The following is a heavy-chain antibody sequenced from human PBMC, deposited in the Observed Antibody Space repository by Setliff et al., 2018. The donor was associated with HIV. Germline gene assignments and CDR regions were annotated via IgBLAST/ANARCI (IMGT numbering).Heavy chain of an antibody. CDR3: AGGPGTTSIDY. V-gene: IGHV4-34*01. Sequence: TLSLTCAVYGGSFSGYYWSWIRQPPGKGLDWIGEINHSGSTNYNMSLWSRVTISLDASRNQFSLELISVTAADTAVYYCAGGPGTTSIDYWAQGTLVTVSS. CDR2: INHSGST. J-gene: IGHJ4*02. D-gene: IGHD1-26*01. CDR1: GGSFSGYY.